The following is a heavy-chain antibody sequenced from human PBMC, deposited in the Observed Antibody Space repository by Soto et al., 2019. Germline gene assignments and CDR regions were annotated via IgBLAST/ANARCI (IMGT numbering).Heavy chain of an antibody. Sequence: QVQLVQSGAEVKKPGASVKVSCKASGYTFTAYYMHWVRQAPGQGLEWMGWINPNSGDTNYAQKFQGRVTMTRDTSISTAYMDLSRLTSDDTAVYFCARGGLVVANWFDPWGQGTLVTVSS. CDR2: INPNSGDT. V-gene: IGHV1-2*02. D-gene: IGHD2-15*01. J-gene: IGHJ5*02. CDR3: ARGGLVVANWFDP. CDR1: GYTFTAYY.